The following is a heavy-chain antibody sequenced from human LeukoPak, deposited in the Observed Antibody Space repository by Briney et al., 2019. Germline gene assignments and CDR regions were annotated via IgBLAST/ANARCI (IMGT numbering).Heavy chain of an antibody. D-gene: IGHD3-22*01. CDR2: ISAYNGNT. J-gene: IGHJ5*02. V-gene: IGHV1-18*01. Sequence: ASVKVSCKASGYTFTSYGISWVRQAPGQGLEWMGWISAYNGNTNYAQKFQGRVTITADKSTSTAYMELSSLRSEDTAVYYCARDPAYYYDSSGYRNWFDPWGQGTLVTVSS. CDR3: ARDPAYYYDSSGYRNWFDP. CDR1: GYTFTSYG.